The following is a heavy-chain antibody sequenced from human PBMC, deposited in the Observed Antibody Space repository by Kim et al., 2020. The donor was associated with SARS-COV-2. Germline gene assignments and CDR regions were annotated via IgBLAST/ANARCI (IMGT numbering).Heavy chain of an antibody. Sequence: KGRFTISRDNSKNSLYLQMNSLRTEDTALYYCAKGRNSSPRRGGYYMDVWGKGTTVTVSS. D-gene: IGHD6-13*01. J-gene: IGHJ6*03. V-gene: IGHV3-43*01. CDR3: AKGRNSSPRRGGYYMDV.